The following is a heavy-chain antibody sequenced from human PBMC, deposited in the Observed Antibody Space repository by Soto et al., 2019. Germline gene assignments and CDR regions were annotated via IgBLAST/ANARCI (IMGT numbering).Heavy chain of an antibody. D-gene: IGHD3-16*02. J-gene: IGHJ4*02. Sequence: QVQLVESGGGVVQPGRSLRLSCAASGFTFSSYGMHWVRQAPGKGLEWVAVIWYDGSNKYYADSVKGRFTISRDNSKNTLYLQMNSLRAEDTAVYYCVRWGLRLGELSSPKGEFDYWGQGTLVTVSS. CDR1: GFTFSSYG. CDR2: IWYDGSNK. V-gene: IGHV3-33*01. CDR3: VRWGLRLGELSSPKGEFDY.